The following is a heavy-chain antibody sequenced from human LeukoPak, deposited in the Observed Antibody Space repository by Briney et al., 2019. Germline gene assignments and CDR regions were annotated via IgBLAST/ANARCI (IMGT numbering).Heavy chain of an antibody. CDR2: IYYSGST. J-gene: IGHJ6*03. Sequence: PSETLSLTCTVSGGSISSSSYYWGWIRQPPGKGLEWIGSIYYSGSTYYNPSLKSRVTISVDTSKNQFSLKLSSVTAADTAVYYCARQGSGYTYYYYYYYMDVWGKGTTVTVSS. CDR3: ARQGSGYTYYYYYYYMDV. D-gene: IGHD3-22*01. V-gene: IGHV4-39*07. CDR1: GGSISSSSYY.